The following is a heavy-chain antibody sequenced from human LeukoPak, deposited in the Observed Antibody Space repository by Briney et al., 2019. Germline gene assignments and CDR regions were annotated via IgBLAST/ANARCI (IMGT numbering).Heavy chain of an antibody. Sequence: SETLSLTCTVSGGSISSYYWSWIRQPPGKGPEWIGYIYYSGSTNYNPSLKSRVTISVDTSKNQFSLKLSSVTAADTAVYYCARDRCSGGSCYSVGPWFDPWGQGTLVTVSS. V-gene: IGHV4-59*01. CDR3: ARDRCSGGSCYSVGPWFDP. D-gene: IGHD2-15*01. J-gene: IGHJ5*02. CDR1: GGSISSYY. CDR2: IYYSGST.